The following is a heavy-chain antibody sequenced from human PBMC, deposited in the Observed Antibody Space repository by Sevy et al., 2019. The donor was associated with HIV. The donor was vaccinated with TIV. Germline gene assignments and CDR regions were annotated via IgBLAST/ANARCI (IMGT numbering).Heavy chain of an antibody. CDR1: GVIFDDYG. D-gene: IGHD5-18*01. V-gene: IGHV3-20*04. J-gene: IGHJ6*02. Sequence: GGSLRLSCAASGVIFDDYGMSWVRQAPGKGLEWVSGINWNGGSTGYADSVKGRFTISRGNAKNSLYLQMNSLRAEDTALYYCARHGYGYGYHALLDYYYGMDVWGQGTTVTVSS. CDR2: INWNGGST. CDR3: ARHGYGYGYHALLDYYYGMDV.